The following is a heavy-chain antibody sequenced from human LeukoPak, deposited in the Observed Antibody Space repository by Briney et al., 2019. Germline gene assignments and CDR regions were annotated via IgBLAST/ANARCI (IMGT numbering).Heavy chain of an antibody. CDR1: GGSISSSSYY. CDR3: ARGLYFYDSSAYLREGWFDP. J-gene: IGHJ5*02. Sequence: SETLSLTCTVSGGSISSSSYYWGWIRQPPGKGLECIGSIYYSGSTHYNPSLKSRVTISVDTSKNHFSLKLRSVTAADTAVYYCARGLYFYDSSAYLREGWFDPWGQGTLVTVSS. CDR2: IYYSGST. V-gene: IGHV4-39*02. D-gene: IGHD3-22*01.